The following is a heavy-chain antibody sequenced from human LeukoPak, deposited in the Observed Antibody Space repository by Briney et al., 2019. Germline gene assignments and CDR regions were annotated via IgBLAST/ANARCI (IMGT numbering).Heavy chain of an antibody. V-gene: IGHV4-38-2*01. J-gene: IGHJ4*02. Sequence: PSETLSLTCAVYGGSFSGYYWGWIRQPPGKGLEWVGSIYHSGSTYYNPSLKIRVTISVDTSKNQFSLRLSSVTAADTAVYYCARLLYDGSGIYPDYFDYWGQGTLVTVSS. CDR1: GGSFSGYY. CDR2: IYHSGST. D-gene: IGHD3-22*01. CDR3: ARLLYDGSGIYPDYFDY.